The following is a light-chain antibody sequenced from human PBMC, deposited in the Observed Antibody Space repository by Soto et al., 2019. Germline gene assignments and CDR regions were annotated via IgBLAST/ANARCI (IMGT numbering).Light chain of an antibody. J-gene: IGKJ4*01. CDR3: QQRSNWPLT. CDR1: QSVVNY. Sequence: EIVLTQSPVTLSLSPGERATLSCRASQSVVNYLAWYQQKPGQAPRLLIYDASKRATGIPARFSGSGYGKDFTLTISRLETEDFAIYYCQQRSNWPLTFGGGTKVEIK. V-gene: IGKV3-11*01. CDR2: DAS.